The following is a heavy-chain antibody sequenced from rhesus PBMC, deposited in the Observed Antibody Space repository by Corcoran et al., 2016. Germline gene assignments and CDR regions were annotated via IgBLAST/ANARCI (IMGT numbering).Heavy chain of an antibody. J-gene: IGHJ4*01. V-gene: IGHV4-122*02. Sequence: QVQLQESGPGLVKPSETLSLTCAVSGGSISSGYYYWSWIRQPPGKGLEWIGYITYSGSTSYNPSLKSRVTISRDTSKNPFSLKLSSVTAADTAVYYCAREGTVADDYWGQGVLVTVSS. CDR3: AREGTVADDY. CDR1: GGSISSGYYY. D-gene: IGHD4-29*01. CDR2: ITYSGST.